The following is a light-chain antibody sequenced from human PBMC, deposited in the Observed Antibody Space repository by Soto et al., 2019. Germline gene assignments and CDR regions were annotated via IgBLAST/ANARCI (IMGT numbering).Light chain of an antibody. CDR1: SSDVGYYNY. Sequence: QSVLTQPAPLSGSPGQSITISCTGTSSDVGYYNYVSWYQQHPGKAPKVIIYEVSNRPSGVSYRFSGSKSGNTASLTISGRQAEDEADYYCSSYISVSSPVVFGGGTKLTVL. J-gene: IGLJ2*01. CDR3: SSYISVSSPVV. CDR2: EVS. V-gene: IGLV2-14*01.